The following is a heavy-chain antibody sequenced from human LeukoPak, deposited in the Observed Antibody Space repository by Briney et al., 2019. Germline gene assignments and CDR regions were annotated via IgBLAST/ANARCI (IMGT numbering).Heavy chain of an antibody. J-gene: IGHJ3*02. CDR3: ARGPSIAARYDAFDI. V-gene: IGHV3-74*01. Sequence: GGSLRLSCVASGFTFSSSWMHWVRQAPGKGLVWVSRINSDGSSTNYADSVKGRFTISRDNAKNTLYLQVISLRAEDTAVYYCARGPSIAARYDAFDIWGQGTMVTVSS. D-gene: IGHD6-6*01. CDR1: GFTFSSSW. CDR2: INSDGSST.